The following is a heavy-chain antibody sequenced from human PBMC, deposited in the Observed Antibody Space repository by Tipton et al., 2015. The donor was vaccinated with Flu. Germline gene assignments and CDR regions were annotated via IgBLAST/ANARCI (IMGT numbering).Heavy chain of an antibody. J-gene: IGHJ3*02. V-gene: IGHV3-53*01. CDR3: AKRYCSSTTCYIPDALAI. D-gene: IGHD2-2*01. CDR2: IYSGDSA. Sequence: SLRLSCTVSGFIVTSDYMSWVRQAPGKGLEWVSVIYSGDSASYADSVRGRFTISRDKSKNTLYLQMNGLRVEDTAVYYCAKRYCSSTTCYIPDALAIWGQGTRVTVSS. CDR1: GFIVTSDY.